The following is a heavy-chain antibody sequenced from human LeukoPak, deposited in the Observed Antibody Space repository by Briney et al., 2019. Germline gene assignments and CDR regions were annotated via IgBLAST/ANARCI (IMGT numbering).Heavy chain of an antibody. CDR1: GFTFGDYA. CDR3: TSQVHYLGDYSDY. D-gene: IGHD7-27*01. Sequence: GGSLRLSCTASGFTFGDYAMSWVRQAPGKGLEWVGFIRSKAYGGTTEYAASVKGRFTISRDDSKSFAYLQMNSLKTEDTAVYYCTSQVHYLGDYSDYWGQGTLVTVSS. CDR2: IRSKAYGGTT. J-gene: IGHJ4*02. V-gene: IGHV3-49*04.